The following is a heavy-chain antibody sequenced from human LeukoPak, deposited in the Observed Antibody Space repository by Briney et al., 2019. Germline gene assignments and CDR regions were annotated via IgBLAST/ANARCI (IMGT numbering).Heavy chain of an antibody. CDR2: INHSGST. V-gene: IGHV4-34*01. J-gene: IGHJ5*02. CDR1: GGSFSGYY. CDR3: ARVRRWLQCGIWFDP. Sequence: PSETLSLTCAVYGGSFSGYYWSWIRQPPGKGLEWIGEINHSGSTNYNPSLKSRVTISVDTSKNQFSLKLSSVTAADTAVYYCARVRRWLQCGIWFDPWGQGTLVTVSS. D-gene: IGHD5-24*01.